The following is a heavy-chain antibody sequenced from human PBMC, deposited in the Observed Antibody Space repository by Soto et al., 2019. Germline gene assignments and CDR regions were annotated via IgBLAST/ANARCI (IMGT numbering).Heavy chain of an antibody. J-gene: IGHJ3*02. CDR1: GFIVSDTY. CDR2: ISNRGDT. CDR3: ARVPRYCRSGSCSITEDAYDN. D-gene: IGHD2-15*01. V-gene: IGHV3-66*01. Sequence: EVQLVESGGGLVQPGGSLRLSCTASGFIVSDTYVNWVRQAPGQRLEWVSVISNRGDTHYAHSVRDRFSLSRDISDNTLHLQMNILRVEDTAVYYCARVPRYCRSGSCSITEDAYDNWGQGTMVTVSS.